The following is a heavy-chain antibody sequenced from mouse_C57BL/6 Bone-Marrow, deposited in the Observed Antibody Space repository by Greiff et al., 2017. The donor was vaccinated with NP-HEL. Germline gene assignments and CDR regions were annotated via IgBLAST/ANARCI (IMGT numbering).Heavy chain of an antibody. Sequence: QVQLKESGPGLVAPSQSLSITCTVSGFSLNSYAISWVRQPPGKGLEWLGVIWTGGGTNDNSSLKSRLSISKDNSKSQVFLQMNSLQTDDTARYYCARNVWLGGSYFDYWGQGTTLTVSS. V-gene: IGHV2-9-1*01. CDR1: GFSLNSYA. CDR2: IWTGGGT. J-gene: IGHJ2*01. D-gene: IGHD2-2*01. CDR3: ARNVWLGGSYFDY.